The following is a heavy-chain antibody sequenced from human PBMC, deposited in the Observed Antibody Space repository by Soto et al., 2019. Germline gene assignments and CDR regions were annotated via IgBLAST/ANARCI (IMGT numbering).Heavy chain of an antibody. J-gene: IGHJ4*02. D-gene: IGHD3-22*01. CDR1: GYTFTGYY. Sequence: ASVKVSCKASGYTFTGYYMHWVRQAPGQGLEWMGWINPNSGGTNYAQKFQGRVTMTRGTSISTAYMELSRLRSDDTAVYYCARDRYDSTAPTDYWGQGTLVTVSS. CDR3: ARDRYDSTAPTDY. V-gene: IGHV1-2*02. CDR2: INPNSGGT.